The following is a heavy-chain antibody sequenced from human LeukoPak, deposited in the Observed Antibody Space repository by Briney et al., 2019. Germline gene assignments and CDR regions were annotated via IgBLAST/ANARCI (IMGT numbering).Heavy chain of an antibody. CDR2: IIPAFNSP. CDR1: GGNFKIYA. CDR3: ARLQRSSLAPDYYYMDV. J-gene: IGHJ6*03. Sequence: SVKVSCKASGGNFKIYAVSWVRQAPGQGLEWMGGIIPAFNSPNYAQKLQGRVTFTADEPTSTVYMELSSLRSEDTAVYYCARLQRSSLAPDYYYMDVWGNGTTVIVSS. D-gene: IGHD6-6*01. V-gene: IGHV1-69*13.